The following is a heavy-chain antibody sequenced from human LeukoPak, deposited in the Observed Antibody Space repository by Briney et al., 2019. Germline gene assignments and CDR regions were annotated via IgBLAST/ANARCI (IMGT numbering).Heavy chain of an antibody. J-gene: IGHJ4*02. D-gene: IGHD3-10*01. CDR1: GYTFTSYG. V-gene: IGHV1-46*01. CDR2: INPSGGST. CDR3: ARDDEWFGESLTPDY. Sequence: ASVKVSCKASGYTFTSYGISWVRQAPGQGLEWMGIINPSGGSTSYAQKFQGRVTMTRDTSTSTVYMELSSLRSEDTAVYYCARDDEWFGESLTPDYWGQGTLVTVSS.